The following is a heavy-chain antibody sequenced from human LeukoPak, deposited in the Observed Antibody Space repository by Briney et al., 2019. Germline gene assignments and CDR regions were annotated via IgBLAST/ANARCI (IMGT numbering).Heavy chain of an antibody. J-gene: IGHJ4*02. CDR1: GGSISSGDYS. Sequence: SQTLSLTCTVSGGSISSGDYSWSWIRQPPGKGLEWIGYIYYSGSTYYNPSLKSRVTISVDTSKNQFSLKLSSVTAADTAVYYCARDAYYYDSSGYYAPFDYWGQGTLVTVSS. V-gene: IGHV4-30-4*08. D-gene: IGHD3-22*01. CDR2: IYYSGST. CDR3: ARDAYYYDSSGYYAPFDY.